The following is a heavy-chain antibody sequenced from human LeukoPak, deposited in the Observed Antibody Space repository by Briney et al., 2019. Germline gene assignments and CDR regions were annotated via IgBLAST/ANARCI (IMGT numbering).Heavy chain of an antibody. V-gene: IGHV3-30*04. CDR2: ISYDENNK. CDR1: GFTFSSYA. Sequence: PGGSLRLSCAASGFTFSSYAMHWVRQAPGKGLEWVAVISYDENNKYYADSVKGRFTISRDNSKNTLYLQMNSLRAEDTAVYYCAREYCSSTSCYADYYYGMDVWGKGTTVTVSS. CDR3: AREYCSSTSCYADYYYGMDV. D-gene: IGHD2-2*01. J-gene: IGHJ6*04.